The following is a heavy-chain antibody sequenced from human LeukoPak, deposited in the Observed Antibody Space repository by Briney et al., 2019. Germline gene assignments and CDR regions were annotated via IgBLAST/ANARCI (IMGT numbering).Heavy chain of an antibody. D-gene: IGHD3-3*01. J-gene: IGHJ4*02. V-gene: IGHV4-34*01. CDR2: INHSGST. CDR3: ARESPYYDFWSGYSVFDY. Sequence: SETPSLTCAVYGGSFSGYYWSWIRQPPGKGLEWIGEINHSGSTNYNPSLKSRVTISVDTSKNQFSLKLSSVTAADTAVYYCARESPYYDFWSGYSVFDYWGQGTLVTVSS. CDR1: GGSFSGYY.